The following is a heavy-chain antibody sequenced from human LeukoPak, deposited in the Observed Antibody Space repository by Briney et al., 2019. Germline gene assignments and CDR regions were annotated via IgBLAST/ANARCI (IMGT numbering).Heavy chain of an antibody. CDR2: INQDGSEE. J-gene: IGHJ4*02. CDR1: GFTFSRYW. V-gene: IGHV3-7*01. Sequence: GGSPRLSCAASGFTFSRYWMSWVRQTPGKGLEWVANINQDGSEEYYVDSVKGRFTISRDNAKNSLYLQMNSLRAEDTAVYYCATTGSGSYYDYWGRGTLVTVSS. CDR3: ATTGSGSYYDY. D-gene: IGHD1-26*01.